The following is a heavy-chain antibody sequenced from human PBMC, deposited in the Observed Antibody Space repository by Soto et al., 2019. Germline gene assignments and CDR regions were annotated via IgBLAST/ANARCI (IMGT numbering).Heavy chain of an antibody. D-gene: IGHD6-6*01. J-gene: IGHJ4*02. CDR1: GGSISSGGYY. Sequence: QVQLQESGPGLVKPSQTLSLTCTVSGGSISSGGYYWSWIRQHPGKGLEWIGYIYYSGSTYYNPSIKSRVTISVDTSKNRGYLKLSSVTAADTAVDYCARDSAARRHLDYWGQGTLDTVSS. CDR2: IYYSGST. CDR3: ARDSAARRHLDY. V-gene: IGHV4-31*03.